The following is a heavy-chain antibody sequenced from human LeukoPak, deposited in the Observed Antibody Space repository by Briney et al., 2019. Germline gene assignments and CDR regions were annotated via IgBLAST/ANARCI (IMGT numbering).Heavy chain of an antibody. J-gene: IGHJ6*02. D-gene: IGHD2-15*01. CDR3: AKEDCSGGSCYLYYYGMDV. Sequence: GRALILSFAASGCTFSSYGMHWVRQAPGKGLEGVAVISYDVSNKYYAACVTGRFTLSRDNSKNTMYLKMKSVRAEDTDVYYCAKEDCSGGSCYLYYYGMDVWGQGTTVTVSS. CDR2: ISYDVSNK. V-gene: IGHV3-30*18. CDR1: GCTFSSYG.